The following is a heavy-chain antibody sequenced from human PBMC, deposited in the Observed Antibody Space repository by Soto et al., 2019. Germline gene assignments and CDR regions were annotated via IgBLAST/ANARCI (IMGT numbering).Heavy chain of an antibody. V-gene: IGHV3-23*01. CDR1: GFTFSSYA. J-gene: IGHJ3*02. Sequence: EVQLLESGGGLVQPGGSLRLSCAASGFTFSSYAMSWVRQAPGKGLEWVSAISGSGGSTYYADSVKGRFTISRDNSKNTLYLQMNSLRAEDTAVYYCAKDRSERSGGKLDAFDIWGQGTMVTVSS. D-gene: IGHD2-15*01. CDR3: AKDRSERSGGKLDAFDI. CDR2: ISGSGGST.